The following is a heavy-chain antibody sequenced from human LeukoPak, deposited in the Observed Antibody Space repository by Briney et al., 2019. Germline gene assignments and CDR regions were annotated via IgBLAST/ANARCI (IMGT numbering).Heavy chain of an antibody. V-gene: IGHV3-30*04. CDR3: ARDFNYYGSGSYYDPGLLY. D-gene: IGHD3-10*01. J-gene: IGHJ4*02. CDR1: GFTFSSYA. CDR2: ISYDGSNK. Sequence: GSLRLSCAASGFTFSSYAMHWVRQAPGKGLEWVAVISYDGSNKYYADSVKGRFTISRDNSKNTLYLQMNSLRAEDTAVYYCARDFNYYGSGSYYDPGLLYWGQGTLVTVSS.